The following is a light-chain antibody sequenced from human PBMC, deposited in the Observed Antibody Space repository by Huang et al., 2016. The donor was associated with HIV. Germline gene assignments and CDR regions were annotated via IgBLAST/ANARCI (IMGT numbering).Light chain of an antibody. Sequence: DIVMTQSPLSLPVTPGEPASISCRSSQSLLHSNGYNYLDWYLQKPGQSPQLLIYLGSNRASGVPDRVSGNGSGTDFTLKISRVEAEDVGGYYCMQTLQTPLTFGGGTKVEIK. CDR1: QSLLHSNGYNY. CDR3: MQTLQTPLT. V-gene: IGKV2-28*01. CDR2: LGS. J-gene: IGKJ4*01.